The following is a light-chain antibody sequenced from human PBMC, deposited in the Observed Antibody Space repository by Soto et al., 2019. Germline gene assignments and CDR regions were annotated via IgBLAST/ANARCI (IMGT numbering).Light chain of an antibody. J-gene: IGKJ2*01. V-gene: IGKV1-33*01. CDR3: QQYVNLPYT. CDR1: QDLTNY. Sequence: DIQMTQSPPSLAASVGDRVTITCQASQDLTNYLHWYQQKPGQAPKLLIYDTVTLEEGVPSRFSGGGSGTDFTFTINGLQPEDAAIYSCQQYVNLPYTFGQGTKVDIK. CDR2: DTV.